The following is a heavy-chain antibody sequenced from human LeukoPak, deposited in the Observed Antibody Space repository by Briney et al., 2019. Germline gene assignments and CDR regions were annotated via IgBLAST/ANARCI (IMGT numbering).Heavy chain of an antibody. Sequence: ASVKVSCKASGYTFTGYYMHWVRQAPGQGLEWMGWINPNSGGTNYAQKFQGRVTMTRDTSISTAYMELSRLRSDDTAVYYCARDLGVAGDYYYYMDVWGKGTTVTISS. D-gene: IGHD6-19*01. CDR2: INPNSGGT. J-gene: IGHJ6*03. V-gene: IGHV1-2*02. CDR3: ARDLGVAGDYYYYMDV. CDR1: GYTFTGYY.